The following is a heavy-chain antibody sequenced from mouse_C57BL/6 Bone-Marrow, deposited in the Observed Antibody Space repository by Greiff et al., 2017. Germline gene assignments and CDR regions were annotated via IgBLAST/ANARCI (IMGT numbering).Heavy chain of an antibody. CDR2: ISSGGDYI. J-gene: IGHJ2*01. CDR1: GFTFSSYA. Sequence: EVKLVESGEGLVKPGGSLKLSCAASGFTFSSYAMSWVRQTPEKRLEWVAYISSGGDYIYYADTVKGRFTISRDNARNTLYLQMSRLKSEDTAMYYCTRDWDGPFDYWGQGTTLTVSS. V-gene: IGHV5-9-1*02. CDR3: TRDWDGPFDY. D-gene: IGHD4-1*01.